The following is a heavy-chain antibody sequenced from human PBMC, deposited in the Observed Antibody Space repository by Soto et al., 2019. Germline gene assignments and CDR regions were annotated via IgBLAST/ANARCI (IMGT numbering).Heavy chain of an antibody. CDR1: GYTFTHYY. CDR2: INPASGST. D-gene: IGHD3-3*02. CDR3: VRVLAECDH. Sequence: QVQLVQSGAEVKKPGASVKLSCRTSGYTFTHYYIHWVRQAPGQGLEWRAIINPASGSTNYAQDFQGRGTMSMDTSTATVYMELSGLRAEDTAIFSCVRVLAECDHWGQETRVTVS. V-gene: IGHV1-46*03. J-gene: IGHJ4*02.